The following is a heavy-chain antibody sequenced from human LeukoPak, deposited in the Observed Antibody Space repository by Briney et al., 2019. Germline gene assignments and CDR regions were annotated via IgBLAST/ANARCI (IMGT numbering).Heavy chain of an antibody. Sequence: QPGRSLRLSCAASGFTFSSYGMHWVRQAPGKGLEWVAVIWYDGSNKYYADSVKGRFTISRDNSKNTLYLQMNSLRAEDTAVYYCARGRYDFWSAHHQYYFDYWGQGTLVTVSS. J-gene: IGHJ4*02. CDR1: GFTFSSYG. CDR3: ARGRYDFWSAHHQYYFDY. CDR2: IWYDGSNK. V-gene: IGHV3-33*08. D-gene: IGHD3-3*01.